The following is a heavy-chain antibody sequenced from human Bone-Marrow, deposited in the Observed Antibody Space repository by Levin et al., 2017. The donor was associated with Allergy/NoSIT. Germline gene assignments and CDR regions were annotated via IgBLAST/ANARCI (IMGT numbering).Heavy chain of an antibody. CDR3: TRFLDIVSDSLPTDAPDY. CDR1: GYTFSAYY. V-gene: IGHV1-2*02. D-gene: IGHD2-15*01. J-gene: IGHJ4*02. CDR2: VNPKTGGT. Sequence: ASVKVSCKTSGYTFSAYYLHWVRLAPGQGLQWMGWVNPKTGGTLFAQAFRGRIIMTRDTSNNTVYMELSKLKSDDTAMYFCTRFLDIVSDSLPTDAPDYGGPGTLVTVSS.